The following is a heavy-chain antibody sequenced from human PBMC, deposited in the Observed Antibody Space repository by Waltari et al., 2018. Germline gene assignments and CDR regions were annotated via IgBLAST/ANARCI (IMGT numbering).Heavy chain of an antibody. CDR2: INPNSGGT. Sequence: QVQLVQSGAEVKKPGASVKVSCKASGYTFTGYYMHWVRQAPGQGLEWMGRINPNSGGTNYAQKFQGRVTMTRDTSISTAYMELSRLRSDDTAVYYCAREIEYYGSGSYTKIFDYWGQGTLVTVSS. D-gene: IGHD3-10*01. V-gene: IGHV1-2*06. CDR3: AREIEYYGSGSYTKIFDY. J-gene: IGHJ4*02. CDR1: GYTFTGYY.